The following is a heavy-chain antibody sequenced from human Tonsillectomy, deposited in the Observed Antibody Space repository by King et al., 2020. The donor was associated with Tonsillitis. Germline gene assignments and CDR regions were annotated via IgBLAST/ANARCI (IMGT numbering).Heavy chain of an antibody. CDR2: ISSAVRYI. Sequence: VQLVESGGGLVKPGGSLSLSCATSGFTFSNFDMNCVRQSPGTGLECVSSISSAVRYIYYSDSVKGRFTISRDKAGNSMFLRMESLRVDDTAVYYCAKDRGANYYDSGRGAFDIWGKGTTVIVSS. V-gene: IGHV3-21*01. CDR3: AKDRGANYYDSGRGAFDI. J-gene: IGHJ3*02. D-gene: IGHD3-22*01. CDR1: GFTFSNFD.